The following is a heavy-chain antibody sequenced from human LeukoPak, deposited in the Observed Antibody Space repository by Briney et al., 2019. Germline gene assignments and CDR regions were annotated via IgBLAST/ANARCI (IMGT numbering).Heavy chain of an antibody. Sequence: GASVKVSCKASGYTFTGYYMRWVRQAPGQGLEWMGRINPNSGGTNYAQKFQGRVTMTRDTSISTAYMELSRLRSDNTAVYYCARGPYNWNPHPPFDYWGQGTLVTVSS. D-gene: IGHD1-20*01. J-gene: IGHJ4*02. CDR2: INPNSGGT. V-gene: IGHV1-2*06. CDR1: GYTFTGYY. CDR3: ARGPYNWNPHPPFDY.